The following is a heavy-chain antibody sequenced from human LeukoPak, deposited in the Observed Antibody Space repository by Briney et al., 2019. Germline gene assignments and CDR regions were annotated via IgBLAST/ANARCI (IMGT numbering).Heavy chain of an antibody. J-gene: IGHJ6*03. CDR1: GFTLDDYW. CDR3: ARVLRYCSGGNCYSGRLGYMDV. D-gene: IGHD2-15*01. V-gene: IGHV3-11*01. Sequence: PGGSLRLSCGASGFTLDDYWMSWGRQGPGKGLEWGSSLSRSGSTKYYADSVKGRLTISRDNAKNSLFLQMNSLRAEDTAVYYCARVLRYCSGGNCYSGRLGYMDVWGKGTTVTISS. CDR2: LSRSGSTK.